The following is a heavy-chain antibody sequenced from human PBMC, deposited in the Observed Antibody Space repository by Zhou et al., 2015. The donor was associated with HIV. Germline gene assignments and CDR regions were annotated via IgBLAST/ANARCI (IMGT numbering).Heavy chain of an antibody. CDR1: GGTFSSYA. CDR3: ARGGYCSSTSCSTRLLGYYYMDV. D-gene: IGHD2-2*01. V-gene: IGHV1-69*01. CDR2: IIPIFGTA. J-gene: IGHJ6*03. Sequence: QVQLVQSGAEVKKPGSSVKVSCKASGGTFSSYAISWVRQAPGQGLEWMGGIIPIFGTANYAQKFQGRVTITADESTSTAYMELSSLRSEDTAVYYCARGGYCSSTSCSTRLLGYYYMDVWGKGTTVTVSS.